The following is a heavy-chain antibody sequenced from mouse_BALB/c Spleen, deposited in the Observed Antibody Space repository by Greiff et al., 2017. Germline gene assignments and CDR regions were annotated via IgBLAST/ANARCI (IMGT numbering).Heavy chain of an antibody. J-gene: IGHJ3*01. CDR2: IDPANGNT. Sequence: VQLQQSGTVLARPGASVKMSCKASGYTFTSYWMHWVKQRPEQGLEWIGRIDPANGNTKYDPKFQGKATITADTSSNTAYLQLSSLTSEDTAVYYCARGYGSSFFAYWGQGTLVTVSA. CDR3: ARGYGSSFFAY. CDR1: GYTFTSYW. D-gene: IGHD1-1*01. V-gene: IGHV14-1*02.